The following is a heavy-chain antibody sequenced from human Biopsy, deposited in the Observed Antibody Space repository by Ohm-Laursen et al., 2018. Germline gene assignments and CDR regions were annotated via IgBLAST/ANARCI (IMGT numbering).Heavy chain of an antibody. CDR3: ARAYGNGLYRDAFDL. CDR2: IHWNSGVI. V-gene: IGHV3-9*01. CDR1: GFPFDDYA. Sequence: RSLRLSCAASGFPFDDYAMHWVRQVPGKGLEWVAGIHWNSGVIGYVDSVKGRFTISRDNAKNSLYLQLNSLRTEDTAFYYCARAYGNGLYRDAFDLWGQGTVVSVS. J-gene: IGHJ3*01. D-gene: IGHD3-10*01.